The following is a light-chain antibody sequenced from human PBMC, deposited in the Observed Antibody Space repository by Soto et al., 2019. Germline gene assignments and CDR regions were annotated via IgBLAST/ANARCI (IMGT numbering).Light chain of an antibody. CDR1: QSISSW. Sequence: DIQMTQSTSTLSASVGDRVTITCRASQSISSWLAWYQQKPGKAPKLLIYKASSLESGVPSRFSGSGSGTEFTLTISSLQPEDFATYSCQQLNSYPLTFGGGTKVDIK. V-gene: IGKV1-5*03. J-gene: IGKJ4*01. CDR2: KAS. CDR3: QQLNSYPLT.